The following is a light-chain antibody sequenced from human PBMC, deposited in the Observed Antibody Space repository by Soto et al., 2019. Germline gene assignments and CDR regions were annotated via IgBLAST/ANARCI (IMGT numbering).Light chain of an antibody. CDR3: QQYGSSPLT. CDR2: GAS. CDR1: QSVSYSY. J-gene: IGKJ4*01. V-gene: IGKV3-20*01. Sequence: EIVLTQSPGTLSLSPGERATLSCRASQSVSYSYLAWYQQKPGQAPRLLIYGASSRATGIPDRFSGSGSGTDFTLTISRLEPEDFAVYYCQQYGSSPLTFGGGTKVDIK.